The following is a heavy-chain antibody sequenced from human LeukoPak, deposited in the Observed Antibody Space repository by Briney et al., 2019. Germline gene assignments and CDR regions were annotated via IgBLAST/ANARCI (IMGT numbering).Heavy chain of an antibody. CDR1: GFTFNNYG. CDR2: IRYDSSHE. J-gene: IGHJ3*01. Sequence: PGGSLRLSCAAFGFTFNNYGVYWVRQAPGKGLEWVAYIRYDSSHEYYADSVKGRFTISRDNYKNTVYLQMNSLRDEDTAVYYCAKERVTTIFRVIINAFDVWGQGTMVTVSS. D-gene: IGHD3-3*01. CDR3: AKERVTTIFRVIINAFDV. V-gene: IGHV3-30*02.